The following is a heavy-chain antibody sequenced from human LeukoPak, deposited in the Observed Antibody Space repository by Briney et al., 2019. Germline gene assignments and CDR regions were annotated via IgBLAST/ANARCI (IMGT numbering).Heavy chain of an antibody. D-gene: IGHD5-18*01. CDR2: FYYSGST. V-gene: IGHV4-39*01. CDR1: GGSISSGSYY. J-gene: IGHJ5*01. Sequence: SETLSLTCTVSGGSISSGSYYWGWVRQPPGKGLEWIGSFYYSGSTYYSPSLKSRITISVDTSKNQFSLKLSSVTAADTAVYYCARGGTAMHNWFDSWGQGTLVTVSS. CDR3: ARGGTAMHNWFDS.